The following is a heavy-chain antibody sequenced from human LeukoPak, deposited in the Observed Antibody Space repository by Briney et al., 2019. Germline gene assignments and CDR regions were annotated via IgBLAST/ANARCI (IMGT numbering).Heavy chain of an antibody. CDR3: AANYDFWSGYPPD. J-gene: IGHJ4*02. V-gene: IGHV3-66*02. Sequence: GGSLRLXCAVSGFTVNSKYMNWVRQAPGKALEWVSILYSSGTTYYADSVKGRFTISRDNSKNTLYLQMNSVRAEDTAVYYCAANYDFWSGYPPDWGQGTLVTVSS. CDR2: LYSSGTT. CDR1: GFTVNSKY. D-gene: IGHD3-3*01.